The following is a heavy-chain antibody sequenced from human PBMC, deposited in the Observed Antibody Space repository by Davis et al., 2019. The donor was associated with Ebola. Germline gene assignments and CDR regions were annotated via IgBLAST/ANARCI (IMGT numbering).Heavy chain of an antibody. V-gene: IGHV4-39*01. D-gene: IGHD3-3*01. J-gene: IGHJ4*02. Sequence: SETLSLTCTVSGGSISSSSYYWGWIRQPPGKGLEWIGSIYYSGSTYYNPSLKSRVTISVDTSKNQFSLKLSSVTAADTAVYYCATGGWLLYGGGIHYFDYWGQGTLVTVSS. CDR2: IYYSGST. CDR3: ATGGWLLYGGGIHYFDY. CDR1: GGSISSSSYY.